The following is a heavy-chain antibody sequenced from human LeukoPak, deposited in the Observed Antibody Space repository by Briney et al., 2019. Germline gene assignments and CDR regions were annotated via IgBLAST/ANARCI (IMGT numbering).Heavy chain of an antibody. CDR3: ARQKVPAASDY. Sequence: GESLKISCKGSGCSFTGYWIGWVRQMPGKGLEWMGIIYPGDSDTRYSPSFQGQVTISADKSISTAYLQWSSLKASDTAMYYCARQKVPAASDYWGQGTLVTVSS. D-gene: IGHD2-2*01. J-gene: IGHJ4*02. V-gene: IGHV5-51*01. CDR1: GCSFTGYW. CDR2: IYPGDSDT.